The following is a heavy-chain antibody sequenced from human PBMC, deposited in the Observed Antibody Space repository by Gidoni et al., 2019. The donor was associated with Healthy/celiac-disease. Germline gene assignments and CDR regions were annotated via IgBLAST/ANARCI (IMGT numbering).Heavy chain of an antibody. Sequence: QVQLQESGPGLVKPSQTLSLTRTVSAGSISSGGYYWSWIRQPPGKGLEWIGYIFYSGSTYYNPSLKSRVTISVDTSKNQYSLKLSSVTAADTAVYYCARGGLDSGYGRAFDIWGQGTMVTVSS. J-gene: IGHJ3*02. D-gene: IGHD5-12*01. CDR2: IFYSGST. V-gene: IGHV4-31*03. CDR1: AGSISSGGYY. CDR3: ARGGLDSGYGRAFDI.